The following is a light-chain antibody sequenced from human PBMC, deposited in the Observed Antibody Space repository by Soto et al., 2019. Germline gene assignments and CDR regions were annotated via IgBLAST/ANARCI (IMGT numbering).Light chain of an antibody. Sequence: EIVLTQSPGTLSLSPGDRATLACRASQSLSSNYLAWYQQKPGQAPRLLIYGASSRATDIPDRFRGSGSGTYFALTIARLDPADVAVYFCQQYDTFPRTFGQGTKVEIQ. J-gene: IGKJ1*01. V-gene: IGKV3-20*01. CDR1: QSLSSNY. CDR3: QQYDTFPRT. CDR2: GAS.